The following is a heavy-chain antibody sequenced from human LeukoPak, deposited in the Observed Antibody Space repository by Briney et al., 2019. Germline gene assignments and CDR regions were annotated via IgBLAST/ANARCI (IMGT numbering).Heavy chain of an antibody. Sequence: GASVEVSCKASGYTLTSYGISWVRQAPGQGLEWMGWISAYNGNTNYAQKLQGRVTMTTDTPTSTAYMELRSLRSDDTAVYYCARGGTQYYYDRSGYFDYWGQGTLVTVSS. J-gene: IGHJ4*02. D-gene: IGHD3-22*01. CDR2: ISAYNGNT. CDR3: ARGGTQYYYDRSGYFDY. V-gene: IGHV1-18*01. CDR1: GYTLTSYG.